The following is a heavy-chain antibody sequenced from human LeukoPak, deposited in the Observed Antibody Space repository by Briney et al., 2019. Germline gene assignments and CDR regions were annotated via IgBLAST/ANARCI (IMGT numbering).Heavy chain of an antibody. CDR1: GFTFSSYS. V-gene: IGHV3-21*04. J-gene: IGHJ4*02. CDR3: AKSLRRSGYDLDY. CDR2: ISSSST. Sequence: GGSLRLSCAASGFTFSSYSMNWVRQAPGKGLEWVSSISSSSTYADSVKGRFTISRDSAKNSLYLQVSNLRAEDTAVYYCAKSLRRSGYDLDYWGQGTLVTVSS. D-gene: IGHD5-12*01.